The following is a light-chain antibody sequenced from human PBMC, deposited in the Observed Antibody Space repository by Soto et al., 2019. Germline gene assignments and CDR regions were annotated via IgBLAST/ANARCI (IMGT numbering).Light chain of an antibody. Sequence: DIQMTQSPSTLSASVGDRVNITCRASQSISSWLAWYQQKPGKAPKLLIYDASSLESGVPSRFSGSGSGTEFSLTISNLQPDDSATYYCQQYENYWTFGQGTKVDIK. J-gene: IGKJ1*01. CDR2: DAS. CDR3: QQYENYWT. V-gene: IGKV1-5*01. CDR1: QSISSW.